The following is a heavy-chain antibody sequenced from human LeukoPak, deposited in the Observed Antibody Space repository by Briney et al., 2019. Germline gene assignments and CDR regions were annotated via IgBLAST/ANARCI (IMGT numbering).Heavy chain of an antibody. CDR1: GFTFSSYE. J-gene: IGHJ3*02. CDR3: ARDSVDAFDI. CDR2: IKQDGSEK. Sequence: PGGSLRLSCAASGFTFSSYEMNWVRQAPGKGLEWVANIKQDGSEKYYVDSVKGRFTISRDNAKNSLCLQMNSLRAEDTAVHYCARDSVDAFDIWGQGTMVTVSS. V-gene: IGHV3-7*01.